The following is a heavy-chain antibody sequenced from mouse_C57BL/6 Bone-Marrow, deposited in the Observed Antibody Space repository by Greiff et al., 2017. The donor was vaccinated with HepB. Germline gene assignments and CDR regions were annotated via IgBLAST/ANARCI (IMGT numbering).Heavy chain of an antibody. CDR2: IYPRSGNT. CDR3: GRTLGRSAWFAY. Sequence: VQLQQSGAELARPGASVKLSCKASGYTFTSYGISWVKQRTGQGLEWIVEIYPRSGNTYYNEKFKGKATLTADKTSSTAYMELRSLTSEDSAVYYCGRTLGRSAWFAYWGQGTLVTVSA. J-gene: IGHJ3*01. CDR1: GYTFTSYG. V-gene: IGHV1-81*01. D-gene: IGHD4-1*01.